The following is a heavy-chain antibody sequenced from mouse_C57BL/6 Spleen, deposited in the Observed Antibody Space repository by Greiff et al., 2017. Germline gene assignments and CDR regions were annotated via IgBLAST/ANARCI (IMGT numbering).Heavy chain of an antibody. CDR3: ARVELITTVVARGFDY. J-gene: IGHJ2*01. D-gene: IGHD1-1*01. V-gene: IGHV1-64*01. CDR1: GYTFTSYW. CDR2: IHPNSGST. Sequence: VQLQQPGAELVKPGASVKLSCKASGYTFTSYWMHWVKQRPGQGLEWIGMIHPNSGSTNYNEKFKSKATLTVDKSSSTAYMQLSSLTSEDSAVYYCARVELITTVVARGFDYWGQGTTLTVSS.